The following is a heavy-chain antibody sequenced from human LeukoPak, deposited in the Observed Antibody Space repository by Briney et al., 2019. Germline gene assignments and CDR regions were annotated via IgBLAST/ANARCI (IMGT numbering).Heavy chain of an antibody. J-gene: IGHJ1*01. CDR1: GYTFTGYY. Sequence: ASVKVSGKASGYTFTGYYMHWVRQAPGQGLEWMGWINPNSGGTNYAQKFQGRVTMTRDTSISTAYMELSRLRSDDTAVYYCATTYSSSFWYFQHWGQGTLVTVSS. CDR2: INPNSGGT. D-gene: IGHD6-13*01. V-gene: IGHV1-2*02. CDR3: ATTYSSSFWYFQH.